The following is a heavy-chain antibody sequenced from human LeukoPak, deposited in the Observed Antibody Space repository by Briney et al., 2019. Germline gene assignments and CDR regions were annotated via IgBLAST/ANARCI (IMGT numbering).Heavy chain of an antibody. CDR2: IYYSGST. CDR1: GGSISSYY. CDR3: ARGRYCSSTSCYFLGGFDP. V-gene: IGHV4-59*01. Sequence: SETLSLTCTVSGGSISSYYWSWIRQPPGKGLEWIGYIYYSGSTNYNPSLKSRVTISVDTSKNQFSLKLSSVTAADTAVYYCARGRYCSSTSCYFLGGFDPWGQGTLVTVSS. D-gene: IGHD2-2*01. J-gene: IGHJ5*02.